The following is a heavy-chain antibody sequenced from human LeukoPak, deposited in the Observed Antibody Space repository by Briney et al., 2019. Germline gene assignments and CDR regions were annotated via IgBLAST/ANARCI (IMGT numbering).Heavy chain of an antibody. V-gene: IGHV5-51*01. Sequence: GESLKISCKGSGYYFTNYWIGWIRQMPGKGLEWMGIIYSGDSDTRYSSSFQGQVTISADKSISTAYLQWSSLKASDTAMYYCARAPQFSSGWYGPFDYWGQGSLVTVSS. J-gene: IGHJ4*02. CDR1: GYYFTNYW. CDR2: IYSGDSDT. D-gene: IGHD6-19*01. CDR3: ARAPQFSSGWYGPFDY.